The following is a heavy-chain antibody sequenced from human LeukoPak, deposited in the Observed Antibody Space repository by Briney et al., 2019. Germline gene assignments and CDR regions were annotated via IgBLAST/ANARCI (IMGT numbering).Heavy chain of an antibody. CDR1: GGSISNYY. D-gene: IGHD3-10*01. CDR3: ARVPSGVRGVMRWFDP. CDR2: IYYSGST. J-gene: IGHJ5*02. V-gene: IGHV4-59*01. Sequence: SETLSLTCTVSGGSISNYYWSWIRQPPGKGLEWIGHIYYSGSTNYNLSLKSRVTISVDTSKDQFSLKVSSVTAADTAVYYCARVPSGVRGVMRWFDPWGQGALVSVSS.